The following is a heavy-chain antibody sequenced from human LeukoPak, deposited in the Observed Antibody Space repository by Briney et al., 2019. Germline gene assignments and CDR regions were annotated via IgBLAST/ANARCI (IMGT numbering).Heavy chain of an antibody. V-gene: IGHV4-59*01. CDR2: IYYSGST. J-gene: IGHJ4*02. D-gene: IGHD3-3*01. CDR1: GGSISSYY. Sequence: PSETLSLTCTVSGGSISSYYWSWIRQPPGKGLEWIGYIYYSGSTNYNPSLKSRVTISVDTSKNQFSLKLSSVTAADTAVYYCARVGRDFWSGYYTGTYFDYWGQGTLVTVSS. CDR3: ARVGRDFWSGYYTGTYFDY.